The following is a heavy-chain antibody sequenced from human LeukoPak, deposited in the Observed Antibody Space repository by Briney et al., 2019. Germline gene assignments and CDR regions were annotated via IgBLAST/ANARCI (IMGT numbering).Heavy chain of an antibody. CDR3: ARDRSKQQLVFDY. J-gene: IGHJ4*02. V-gene: IGHV3-11*04. D-gene: IGHD6-13*01. CDR1: GFTFSDYY. Sequence: PGGSLRLSCAASGFTFSDYYMGWIRQAPGKGLEWVSYISSSGSTIYYADSVKGRFTISRDNAKNSLYLQMNSLRAEDTAVYYCARDRSKQQLVFDYWGQGTLVTVSS. CDR2: ISSSGSTI.